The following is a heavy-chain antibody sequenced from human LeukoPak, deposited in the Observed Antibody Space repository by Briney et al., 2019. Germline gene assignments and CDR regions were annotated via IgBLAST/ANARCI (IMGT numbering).Heavy chain of an antibody. J-gene: IGHJ4*02. CDR3: ARARGYCSGGFCYAYYFDY. CDR2: ITTSATTI. Sequence: PGGSLRLSCAVSGFTFSGYYMSWIRQAPGKGREWSSYITTSATTIYYADSVKGRFTMSRDNAKNSLFLQMNSLRAEDTAVYYCARARGYCSGGFCYAYYFDYWGQGTLVTVSS. V-gene: IGHV3-11*01. D-gene: IGHD2-15*01. CDR1: GFTFSGYY.